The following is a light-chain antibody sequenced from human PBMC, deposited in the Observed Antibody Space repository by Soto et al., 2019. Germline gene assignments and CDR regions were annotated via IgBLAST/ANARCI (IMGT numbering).Light chain of an antibody. CDR3: QKYNSVPL. Sequence: DIQMTQSPSSLSASVGDRVTITCRASPGISNYIAWYQQKPGKATKLLISAASTLQSGVPSRFSGSGSVTDFTLTISILQPEDGATYSCQKYNSVPLFGPGTKVDI. CDR1: PGISNY. CDR2: AAS. V-gene: IGKV1-27*01. J-gene: IGKJ3*01.